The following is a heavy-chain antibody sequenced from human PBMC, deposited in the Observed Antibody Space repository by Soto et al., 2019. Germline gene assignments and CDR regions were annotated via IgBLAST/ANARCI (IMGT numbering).Heavy chain of an antibody. V-gene: IGHV1-2*04. Sequence: ASVKVSCKASGYTFTGYYMHWVRQAPGQGLEWMGWINPNSGGTNYAQKFQGWVTMTRDTSISTAYMELSRLRSDDTAVYYCARGPPYSSRLYGDAFDIWGQGTMVT. J-gene: IGHJ3*02. D-gene: IGHD6-13*01. CDR2: INPNSGGT. CDR1: GYTFTGYY. CDR3: ARGPPYSSRLYGDAFDI.